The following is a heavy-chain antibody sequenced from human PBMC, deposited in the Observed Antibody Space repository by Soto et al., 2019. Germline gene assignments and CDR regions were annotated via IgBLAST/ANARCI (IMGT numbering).Heavy chain of an antibody. CDR3: ARGRITPSSVFDY. J-gene: IGHJ4*02. D-gene: IGHD6-6*01. V-gene: IGHV1-18*01. CDR1: GYTFISYA. CDR2: ISAHNGDT. Sequence: QVQLVQSGAEVKKPGASVKVSCKASGYTFISYAISWVRQAPGQGLEWMGWISAHNGDTNYAQKFKGRVTMTTDTSTTTAYRELRTLRSDDTAVYYCARGRITPSSVFDYWGRGTLVTVSS.